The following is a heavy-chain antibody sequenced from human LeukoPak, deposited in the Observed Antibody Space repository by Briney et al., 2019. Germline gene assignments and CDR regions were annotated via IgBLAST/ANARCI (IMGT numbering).Heavy chain of an antibody. CDR2: IGPTGTDR. CDR1: GFTFSSCG. J-gene: IGHJ4*02. D-gene: IGHD1-14*01. CDR3: ATETIGRHYDY. V-gene: IGHV3-21*01. Sequence: SGGSLRLSCAASGFTFSSCGFNWVRQAPGKGLEWVSSIGPTGTDRYYADSVRGRFTISRDNAKNSMYLQMDSPRDEDTAVYYCATETIGRHYDYWGQGTLLTVSS.